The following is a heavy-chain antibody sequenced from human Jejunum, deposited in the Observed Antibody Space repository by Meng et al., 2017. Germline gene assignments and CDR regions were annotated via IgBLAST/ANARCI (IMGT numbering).Heavy chain of an antibody. CDR3: AKLTSL. CDR2: FTGTTTST. J-gene: IGHJ4*02. Sequence: VMAGGGFVRPGESLELPCAPSGCTFSSSSMRWVRQAPGKGLEWVSTFTGTTTSTYYADSVKGRFTISRDNSKNTLYLQMNSLRAEDTAVYYCAKLTSLWGQGTLVTVSS. V-gene: IGHV3-23*04. CDR1: GCTFSSSS. D-gene: IGHD3-16*01.